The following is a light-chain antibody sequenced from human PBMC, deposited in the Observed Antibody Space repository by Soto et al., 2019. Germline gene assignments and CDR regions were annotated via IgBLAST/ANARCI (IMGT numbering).Light chain of an antibody. Sequence: QLVLTQSPSASGTPGQRATMSCSGSRSNIGSNSVSWYQQLPGTVPKLLIYCSNERPLGVPDRFSGSKSGTSASLAISRLQSEDEAHYYSAVWDDGLDAWMFGGGTKVTVL. CDR1: RSNIGSNS. CDR3: AVWDDGLDAWM. J-gene: IGLJ3*02. CDR2: CSN. V-gene: IGLV1-44*01.